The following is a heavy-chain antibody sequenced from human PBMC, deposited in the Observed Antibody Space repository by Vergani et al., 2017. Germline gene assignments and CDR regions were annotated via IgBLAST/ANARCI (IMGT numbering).Heavy chain of an antibody. CDR2: INTNTGNP. Sequence: QVQLVQSGSELKKPGASEKVSCKVSGYTFTSYGMNWVRQAPGQGLEWMGWINTNTGNPTYAQGFTGRFVLSLDTSVSTAYLQISSLKAEDTAVYYCARERYSGYAREYFDDWGEGTLVTVSS. V-gene: IGHV7-4-1*02. J-gene: IGHJ4*02. CDR1: GYTFTSYG. D-gene: IGHD5-12*01. CDR3: ARERYSGYAREYFDD.